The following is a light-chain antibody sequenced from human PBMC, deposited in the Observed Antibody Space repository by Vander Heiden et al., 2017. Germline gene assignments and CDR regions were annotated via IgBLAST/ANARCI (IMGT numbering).Light chain of an antibody. CDR2: GTS. Sequence: EIVLTHSPGTLSLSPGERATLSCRDSQSFSSSYLAGYQHKPGQPPRLLIYGTSTRAAGIPDRFSGSGSSTDFTLTTSRLEPEDSAVYYCQQYGSSSRTFGQGTRVELK. V-gene: IGKV3-20*01. CDR1: QSFSSSY. J-gene: IGKJ1*01. CDR3: QQYGSSSRT.